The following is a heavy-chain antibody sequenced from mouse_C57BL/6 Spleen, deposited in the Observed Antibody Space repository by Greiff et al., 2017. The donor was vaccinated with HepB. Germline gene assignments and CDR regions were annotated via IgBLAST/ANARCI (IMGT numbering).Heavy chain of an antibody. J-gene: IGHJ2*01. Sequence: QVQLKESGAELVKPGASVKISCKASGYAFSSNWMNWVKQRPGKGLEWIGQIYPGDGDTNYNGKFKGKATLTADKSSSTAYMQLSSLTSEDSAVYFCARSGNYYGSSFLFDYWGQGTTLTVSS. CDR1: GYAFSSNW. D-gene: IGHD1-1*01. CDR2: IYPGDGDT. CDR3: ARSGNYYGSSFLFDY. V-gene: IGHV1-80*01.